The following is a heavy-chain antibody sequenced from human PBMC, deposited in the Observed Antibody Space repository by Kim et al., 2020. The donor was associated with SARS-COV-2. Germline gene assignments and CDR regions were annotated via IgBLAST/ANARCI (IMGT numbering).Heavy chain of an antibody. V-gene: IGHV5-51*01. CDR2: YPGDSDA. J-gene: IGHJ4*02. Sequence: YPGDSDASYSTSFQGQVTISADKSNRTAYLQGSSLKASDTAMYYCARIGDYWGQGTLVTVSS. D-gene: IGHD2-15*01. CDR3: ARIGDY.